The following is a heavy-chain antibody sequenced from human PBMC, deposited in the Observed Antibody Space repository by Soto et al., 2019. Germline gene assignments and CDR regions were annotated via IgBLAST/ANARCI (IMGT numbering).Heavy chain of an antibody. CDR3: ARGQQLDESLDY. D-gene: IGHD6-13*01. CDR2: IYSGGST. CDR1: GFTVSSNY. V-gene: IGHV3-66*01. J-gene: IGHJ4*02. Sequence: EVQLVESGGGLVQPGGSLRLSCAASGFTVSSNYMSWVRQAPGKGLEWVSVIYSGGSTYYADSVKGRFTISRDNSKNTRYLQMNSLRAEDTSVYYWARGQQLDESLDYWGQGTLVTVSS.